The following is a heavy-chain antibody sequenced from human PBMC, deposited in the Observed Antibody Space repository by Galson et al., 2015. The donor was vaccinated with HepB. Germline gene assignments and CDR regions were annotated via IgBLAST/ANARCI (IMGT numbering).Heavy chain of an antibody. CDR3: ARSIRNWAYDSSGMDV. CDR1: GYTFTSYD. J-gene: IGHJ6*02. CDR2: MNPNSGNT. D-gene: IGHD1-1*01. Sequence: SVKVSCKASGYTFTSYDINWVRQATGQGLEWMGWMNPNSGNTGYAQKFQGRVTMTRNTSISTAYMELSSLRSEDTAVYYCARSIRNWAYDSSGMDVWGQGTTVTVSS. V-gene: IGHV1-8*01.